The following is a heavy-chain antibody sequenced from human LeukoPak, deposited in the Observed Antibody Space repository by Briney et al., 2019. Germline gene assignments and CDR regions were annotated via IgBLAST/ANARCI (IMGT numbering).Heavy chain of an antibody. Sequence: ASVKVSCKASGGTFSSYAISWVRQAPGQGLEWMGRINPNSGGTNYAQKFQGRVTMTRDTSISTAYMELSRLRSDDTAVYYCARDLRGTFDYWGQGTLVTVSS. V-gene: IGHV1-2*06. CDR3: ARDLRGTFDY. CDR1: GGTFSSYA. J-gene: IGHJ4*02. D-gene: IGHD3-16*01. CDR2: INPNSGGT.